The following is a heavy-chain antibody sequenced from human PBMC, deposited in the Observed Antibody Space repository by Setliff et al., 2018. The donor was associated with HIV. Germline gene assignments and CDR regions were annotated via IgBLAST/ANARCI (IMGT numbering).Heavy chain of an antibody. J-gene: IGHJ3*02. D-gene: IGHD2-15*01. CDR1: GGSISSYY. Sequence: LSLTCTVSGGSISSYYWSWIRQPPGKGLEWIGYIYYSGSTNYNPSLKSRVTISVDTSKNQFSLKLSSVTTADTAVYYCARASSRLNCSGGSCYRAPYAFDIWGQGTMVTVSS. CDR2: IYYSGST. V-gene: IGHV4-59*08. CDR3: ARASSRLNCSGGSCYRAPYAFDI.